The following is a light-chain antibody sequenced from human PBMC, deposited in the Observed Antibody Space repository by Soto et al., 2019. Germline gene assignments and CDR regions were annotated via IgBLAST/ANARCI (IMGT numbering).Light chain of an antibody. J-gene: IGKJ1*01. V-gene: IGKV1-39*01. CDR3: QQSYSTPWT. CDR2: VAS. Sequence: DIQMTQSPSPLSASVGDRVTITCRASQSINTYLNWYQQKPGKAPHLLIYVASSLQSGVPSRFSGSGSGTDFTLTISSLQPEDFATYSCQQSYSTPWTFGQGTKVEF. CDR1: QSINTY.